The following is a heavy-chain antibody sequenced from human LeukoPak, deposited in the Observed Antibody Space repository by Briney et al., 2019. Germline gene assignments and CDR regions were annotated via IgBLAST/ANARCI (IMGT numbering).Heavy chain of an antibody. CDR2: ICYSGDT. CDR1: VRSIKSSSYY. V-gene: IGHV4-39*01. CDR3: ARTTGLSYGLNY. J-gene: IGHJ4*02. D-gene: IGHD5-18*01. Sequence: PSEPLSLTCTVSVRSIKSSSYYWLWIRQPPGMRLEWIGSICYSGDTYYNPSLKSRVTISVDTTRNQFSLRLSSVTAADTAVYFCARTTGLSYGLNYWGQGTLVTFSS.